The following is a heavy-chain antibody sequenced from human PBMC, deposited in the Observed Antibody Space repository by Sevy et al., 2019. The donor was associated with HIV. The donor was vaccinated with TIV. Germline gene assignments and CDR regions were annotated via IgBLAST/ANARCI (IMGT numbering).Heavy chain of an antibody. CDR1: GFSFSSYE. CDR2: ITNSGSTI. V-gene: IGHV3-48*03. Sequence: GGSLRLSCVASGFSFSSYEMNWVRQAPGKGLEWVSYITNSGSTIYYSDSVKGRFTVYRDNARNSLYLQMNNLRAEDTAVYYCARDLPPSATTVAHFDCWGQGTLVTVSS. D-gene: IGHD4-17*01. CDR3: ARDLPPSATTVAHFDC. J-gene: IGHJ4*02.